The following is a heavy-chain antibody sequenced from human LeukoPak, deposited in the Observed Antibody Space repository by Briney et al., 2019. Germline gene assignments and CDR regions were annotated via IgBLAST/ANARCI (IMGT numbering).Heavy chain of an antibody. CDR3: ALILYYGGNSGAFDI. J-gene: IGHJ3*02. Sequence: GESLKISCKGSGYSFTSYWIGWVRQMPGKGLEWMGIIYPGDSDTRYSPSFQGQVTISADKSISTAYLQWSSLKASDTAMYYCALILYYGGNSGAFDIWGQGTMVTVSS. D-gene: IGHD4-23*01. CDR2: IYPGDSDT. V-gene: IGHV5-51*01. CDR1: GYSFTSYW.